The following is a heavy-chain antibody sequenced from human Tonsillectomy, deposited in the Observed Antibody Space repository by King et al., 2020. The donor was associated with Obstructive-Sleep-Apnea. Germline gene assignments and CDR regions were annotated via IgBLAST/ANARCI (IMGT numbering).Heavy chain of an antibody. CDR1: GFIFSNFA. D-gene: IGHD6-25*01. CDR3: AKDHGYSGAQYYFDY. CDR2: ISHDGNSK. J-gene: IGHJ4*02. Sequence: VQLVESGGGVVQPGGSLRLSCAASGFIFSNFAMHWVRQAPGKGLEWVAVISHDGNSKYYADSVRGRFTISRDSSKNTLFLQMNSLRAEDTAVNYCAKDHGYSGAQYYFDYWGQGTLVTVSS. V-gene: IGHV3-30*18.